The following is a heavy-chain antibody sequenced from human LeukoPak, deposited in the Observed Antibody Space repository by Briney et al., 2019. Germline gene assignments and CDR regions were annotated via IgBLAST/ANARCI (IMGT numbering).Heavy chain of an antibody. CDR1: GYRFTSYW. Sequence: ESMKISFQGSGYRFTSYWYGWVRPMPGKSLEWMGIIYPGDSDTRYSPSFQGQVTISADKSISTAYLQWSSLKASDTAMYYCARQSGRAAAKDGMDVWGQGTTVTVSS. V-gene: IGHV5-51*01. CDR3: ARQSGRAAAKDGMDV. CDR2: IYPGDSDT. D-gene: IGHD6-13*01. J-gene: IGHJ6*02.